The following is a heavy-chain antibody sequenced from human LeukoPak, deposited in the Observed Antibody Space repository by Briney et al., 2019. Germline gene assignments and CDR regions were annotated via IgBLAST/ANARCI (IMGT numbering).Heavy chain of an antibody. Sequence: SETLSLTCTVSGGSISSGSYYWSWIRQPAGKGLEWIGRIYTSGSTNYNPSLKSRVTISVDTSKNQFSLKLSSVTAADTAVYYCARHRNEYDYGDYQVIDYWGQGTLVTVSS. CDR1: GGSISSGSYY. V-gene: IGHV4-61*02. D-gene: IGHD4-17*01. CDR2: IYTSGST. CDR3: ARHRNEYDYGDYQVIDY. J-gene: IGHJ4*02.